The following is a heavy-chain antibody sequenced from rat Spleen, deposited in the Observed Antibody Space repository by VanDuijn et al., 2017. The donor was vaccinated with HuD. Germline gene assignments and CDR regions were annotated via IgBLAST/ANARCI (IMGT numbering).Heavy chain of an antibody. CDR2: MWYDGDT. J-gene: IGHJ2*01. CDR1: GFSLTSYH. V-gene: IGHV2-43*01. CDR3: TRGTGSFDY. Sequence: QVPLKESGPGLVQPSQTLSLTCSVSGFSLTSYHVSWVRQPSGKGPEWLGKMWYDGDTAYNSVLKSRLSISRDTSKSQVFLKMNSLQNEDTAIYFCTRGTGSFDYWGQGVMVTVSS. D-gene: IGHD5-1*01.